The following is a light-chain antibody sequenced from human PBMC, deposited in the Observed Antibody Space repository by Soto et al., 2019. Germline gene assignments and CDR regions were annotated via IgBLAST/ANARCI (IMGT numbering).Light chain of an antibody. V-gene: IGKV3-15*01. CDR2: GAS. J-gene: IGKJ1*01. CDR3: QQYINWPRT. Sequence: EIVMTQSPATLSVSPGERVTISCRASQSVSSNLAWYQQKPGQAPRLLIFGASTRAPGIPARFSGSGSGTELTLTISSLQPEDFAVYYCQQYINWPRTFGQGTKVEIK. CDR1: QSVSSN.